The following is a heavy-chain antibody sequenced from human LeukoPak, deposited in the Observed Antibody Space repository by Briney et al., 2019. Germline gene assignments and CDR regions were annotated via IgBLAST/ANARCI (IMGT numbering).Heavy chain of an antibody. J-gene: IGHJ4*02. CDR2: IFYYGST. D-gene: IGHD2-21*02. Sequence: SETLSLTCTVSGASISSYYWSWIRQPPGKGLEWIGYIFYYGSTNYNPSLKSRVTISVDTSENQFSLKLKSVTAADTAVYYCARGRGDFIIFDYWGQGTLVTVSS. CDR3: ARGRGDFIIFDY. V-gene: IGHV4-59*01. CDR1: GASISSYY.